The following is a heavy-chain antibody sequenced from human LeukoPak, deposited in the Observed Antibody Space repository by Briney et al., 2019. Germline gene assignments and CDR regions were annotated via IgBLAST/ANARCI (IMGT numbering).Heavy chain of an antibody. CDR3: ARRRAEDFWSGYSAWFDP. J-gene: IGHJ5*02. V-gene: IGHV5-51*01. CDR1: GYSFTSYW. Sequence: PGESLQISCKGSGYSFTSYWIGWVRQMPGKGLEWMGIIYPGDSDTRYSPSFQGQVTISADKSISTAYLQWSSLKASDTAMYYCARRRAEDFWSGYSAWFDPWGQGTLVTVSS. CDR2: IYPGDSDT. D-gene: IGHD3-3*01.